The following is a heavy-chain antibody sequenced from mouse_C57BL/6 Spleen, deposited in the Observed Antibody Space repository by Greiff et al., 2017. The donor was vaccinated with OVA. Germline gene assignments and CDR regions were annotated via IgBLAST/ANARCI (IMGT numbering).Heavy chain of an antibody. CDR1: GYTFTDYY. V-gene: IGHV1-26*01. Sequence: VQLQQSGPELVKPGASVKISCKASGYTFTDYYMNWVKQSHGKSLEWIGDINPNNGGTSYNQKFKGKATLTVDKSSSTAYMELRSLTSDDSAVYYCARAYGLYAMDYWGQGTSVTVSS. D-gene: IGHD1-2*01. CDR3: ARAYGLYAMDY. J-gene: IGHJ4*01. CDR2: INPNNGGT.